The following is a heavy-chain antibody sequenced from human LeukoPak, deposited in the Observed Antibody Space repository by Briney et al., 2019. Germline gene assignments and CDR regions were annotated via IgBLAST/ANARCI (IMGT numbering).Heavy chain of an antibody. J-gene: IGHJ5*02. CDR3: ARVTRDYGINNWFDP. Sequence: GASVTVSCKASGYTFTSYGISWVRQAPGQGLEWMGWISAYNGNTNYAQKLQGRVTMTTDTSTSTAYMELRSLRSGDTAVYYCARVTRDYGINNWFDPWGQGTLVTVSS. V-gene: IGHV1-18*01. CDR1: GYTFTSYG. CDR2: ISAYNGNT. D-gene: IGHD4-17*01.